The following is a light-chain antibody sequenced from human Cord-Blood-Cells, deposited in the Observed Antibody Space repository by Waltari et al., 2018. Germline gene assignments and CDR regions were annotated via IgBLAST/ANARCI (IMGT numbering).Light chain of an antibody. CDR2: GGS. Sequence: QSALTQPASVSGSPAQSITISCTGTSSDVGRYNLVSWYQQNPGKAHKLVIYGGSKRPSGVSNRFSGSKSGNTASLTISGLQAEDEADYYCCSHAGSSTYVFGTGTKVTVL. V-gene: IGLV2-23*01. CDR1: SSDVGRYNL. J-gene: IGLJ1*01. CDR3: CSHAGSSTYV.